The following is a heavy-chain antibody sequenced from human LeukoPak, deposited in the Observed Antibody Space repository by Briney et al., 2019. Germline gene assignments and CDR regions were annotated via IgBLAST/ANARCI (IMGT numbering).Heavy chain of an antibody. CDR2: ISSSGSTI. CDR3: ARDTAIFAPYGMDV. Sequence: GGSLRLSCAASGFTFSDYYMSWIRQAPGKGLERVSYISSSGSTIYYADSVKGRFTISRDNAKNSLYLQMNSLRAEDTAVYYCARDTAIFAPYGMDVWGQGTTVTVSS. D-gene: IGHD3-3*01. V-gene: IGHV3-11*01. CDR1: GFTFSDYY. J-gene: IGHJ6*02.